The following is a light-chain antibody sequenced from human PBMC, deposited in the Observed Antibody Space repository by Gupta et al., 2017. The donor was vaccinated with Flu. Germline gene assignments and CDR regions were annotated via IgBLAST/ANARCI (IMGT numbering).Light chain of an antibody. CDR1: SSNIGAGYV. CDR3: QSYDSSLGV. V-gene: IGLV1-40*01. Sequence: QSVLPQPPSVSGAPGQRVTISCTGSSSNIGAGYVVHWYQHLPGTAPKLLIYDNTNRPSGVPDRFSGSKSGTSAALAITGLQAEDEADYYCQSYDSSLGVFGTGTKVTVL. CDR2: DNT. J-gene: IGLJ1*01.